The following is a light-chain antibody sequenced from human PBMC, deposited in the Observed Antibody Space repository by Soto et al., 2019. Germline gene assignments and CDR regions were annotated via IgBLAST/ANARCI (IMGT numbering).Light chain of an antibody. CDR3: QQGYSPPLT. V-gene: IGKV1-39*01. J-gene: IGKJ4*01. CDR1: QSIVTY. CDR2: AAS. Sequence: DIQITQSPSSLSASVGDRVTITCRASQSIVTYLNWYQQKPGRAPNLLIYAASRLQSGVPSRFSGSGSGTDFTLTISSLQPEDFGTYYCQQGYSPPLTFGGGTKVDIK.